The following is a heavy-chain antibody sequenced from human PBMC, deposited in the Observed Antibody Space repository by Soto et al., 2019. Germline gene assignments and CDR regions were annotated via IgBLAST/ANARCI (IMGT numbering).Heavy chain of an antibody. D-gene: IGHD2-2*01. J-gene: IGHJ5*02. Sequence: GGSLRHCCAASGFTVSSSYMTWVRQPPGKGLECVSVIYTAGGTNYADSVKGRFIISRDNSKNTLYLQMNSLRAEDTAVYYCARALPVAKGGFDPWGQGTLVTVYS. CDR3: ARALPVAKGGFDP. CDR1: GFTVSSSY. V-gene: IGHV3-53*01. CDR2: IYTAGGT.